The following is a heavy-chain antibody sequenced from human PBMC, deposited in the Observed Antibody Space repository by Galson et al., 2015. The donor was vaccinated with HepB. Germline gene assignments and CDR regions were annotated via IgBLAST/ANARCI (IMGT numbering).Heavy chain of an antibody. J-gene: IGHJ3*02. Sequence: TLSLTCTVSGGSISSGGYYWSWIRQHPGKGLEWIGYIYYSGSTYYNPSLKSRVTISVDTSKNQFSLKLSSVTAADTAVYYCARNGYCSSTSCYWVEYSGSVYAFDIWGQGTMVTVSS. CDR1: GGSISSGGYY. CDR3: ARNGYCSSTSCYWVEYSGSVYAFDI. CDR2: IYYSGST. D-gene: IGHD2-2*03. V-gene: IGHV4-31*03.